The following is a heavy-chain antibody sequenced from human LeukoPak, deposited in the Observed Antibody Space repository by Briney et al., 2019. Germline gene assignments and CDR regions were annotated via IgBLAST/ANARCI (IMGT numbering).Heavy chain of an antibody. CDR3: ARTDDYYYGMDV. CDR2: IYHSGST. CDR1: GGSISSGGYS. J-gene: IGHJ6*02. Sequence: SQTLSLTCAVSGGSISSGGYSWSWIRQPPGKGLEWTGYIYHSGSTYYNPSLKSRVTISVDRSKNQFSLKLSSVTAADTAVYYCARTDDYYYGMDVWGQGTTVTVSS. V-gene: IGHV4-30-2*01. D-gene: IGHD3-3*01.